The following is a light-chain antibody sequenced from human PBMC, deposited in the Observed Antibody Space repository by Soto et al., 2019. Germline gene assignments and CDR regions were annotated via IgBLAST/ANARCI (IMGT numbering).Light chain of an antibody. CDR2: GAS. Sequence: EIVLTQSPGTLSSSPGERATLSCRASQSVSSSYLAWYQQKPGQAPRLLIYGASSRATGIPDRFSGSGSGTDFTLTISRLEPEDFAVYYCQQYGSSPGGTFGQGTKV. V-gene: IGKV3-20*01. CDR3: QQYGSSPGGT. CDR1: QSVSSSY. J-gene: IGKJ1*01.